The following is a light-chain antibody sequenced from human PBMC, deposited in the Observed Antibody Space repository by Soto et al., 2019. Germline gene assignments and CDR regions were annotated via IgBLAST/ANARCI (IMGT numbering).Light chain of an antibody. CDR3: QQYGSSPPMYA. CDR1: QSVSSSY. V-gene: IGKV3-20*01. Sequence: EIVLTQSPGTLSLSPGERATLSCRASQSVSSSYLAWYQQKPGQAPRLLIYGASSRATGIPDRFSGSGSGTDFTLTISRLEPEDFVVYYCQQYGSSPPMYAFGQGTKQEIK. CDR2: GAS. J-gene: IGKJ2*01.